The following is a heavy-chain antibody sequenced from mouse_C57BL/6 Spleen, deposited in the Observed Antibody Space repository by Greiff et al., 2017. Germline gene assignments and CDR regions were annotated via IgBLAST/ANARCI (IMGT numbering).Heavy chain of an antibody. Sequence: VQLQQPGAELVKPGASVKLSCKASGYTFTSYWMHWVKQRPGQGLEWIGMIHPNSGSTNYNEKFKSKATLTVDKSSSTAYMQLSSLTSEDSAVXYCARAYDYEKSMDYWGQGTSVTVSS. CDR3: ARAYDYEKSMDY. CDR1: GYTFTSYW. J-gene: IGHJ4*01. D-gene: IGHD2-4*01. V-gene: IGHV1-64*01. CDR2: IHPNSGST.